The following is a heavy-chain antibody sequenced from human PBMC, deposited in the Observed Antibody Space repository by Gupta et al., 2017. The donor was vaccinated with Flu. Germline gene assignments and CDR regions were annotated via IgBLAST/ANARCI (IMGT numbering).Heavy chain of an antibody. Sequence: EVHLVESGGGLVQPGGSLRLSCAASGFTFSSYWMHWVRQAPGKGLVCVSRISSDGRTTLYADSVKGRFTISRDNAKNTLYLQMNSLRVEDTAVYFCAREARGDWIEYWGQGSLVTVSS. CDR2: ISSDGRTT. V-gene: IGHV3-74*01. CDR1: GFTFSSYW. D-gene: IGHD2-21*01. J-gene: IGHJ4*02. CDR3: AREARGDWIEY.